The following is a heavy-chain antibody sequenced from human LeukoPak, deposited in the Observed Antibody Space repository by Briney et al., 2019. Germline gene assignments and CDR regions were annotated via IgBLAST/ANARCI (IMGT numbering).Heavy chain of an antibody. CDR2: INPNSGGT. CDR1: GYTFTGYY. D-gene: IGHD4-17*01. J-gene: IGHJ4*02. CDR3: ARELATVTTLVFDY. Sequence: ASVKVSCKASGYTFTGYYMHWVRQAPGQGLEWMGWINPNSGGTNYAQKFQGRVTMTRYTSISTAYMELSRLRSDDTAVYYCARELATVTTLVFDYWGQGTLVTVSS. V-gene: IGHV1-2*02.